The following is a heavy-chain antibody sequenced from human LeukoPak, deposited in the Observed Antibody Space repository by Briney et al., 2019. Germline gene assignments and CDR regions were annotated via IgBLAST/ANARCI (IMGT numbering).Heavy chain of an antibody. Sequence: GGSLRLSCAASGFPFSNYAMHWVRQAPGKGLEWVALMSYDGSNISYTHSVKGRFTISRDNAKNTLYLQMNSLRVEDTAVYYCATTGYYFGSRSPSDYWGQGTLVTVSS. J-gene: IGHJ4*02. CDR1: GFPFSNYA. CDR2: MSYDGSNI. CDR3: ATTGYYFGSRSPSDY. V-gene: IGHV3-30-3*01. D-gene: IGHD3-10*01.